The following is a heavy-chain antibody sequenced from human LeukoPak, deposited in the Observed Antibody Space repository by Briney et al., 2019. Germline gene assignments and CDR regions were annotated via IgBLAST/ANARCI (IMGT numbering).Heavy chain of an antibody. D-gene: IGHD5-12*01. J-gene: IGHJ6*03. V-gene: IGHV1-2*02. CDR1: GYTFTDHY. CDR3: ARVALYSGYEGYMDV. Sequence: ASVKVSCKASGYTFTDHYMHWVRQAPGQGLEWMGWINPNSGGTNYAQKFQGRVTMTRDTSISTAYMELSRLRSDDTAVYYCARVALYSGYEGYMDVWGKGTTVTVSS. CDR2: INPNSGGT.